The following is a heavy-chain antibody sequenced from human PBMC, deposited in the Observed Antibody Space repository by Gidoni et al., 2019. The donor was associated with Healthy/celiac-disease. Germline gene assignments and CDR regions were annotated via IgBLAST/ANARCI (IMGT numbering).Heavy chain of an antibody. V-gene: IGHV3-30-3*01. Sequence: QVQLVESGGGVVQPGRSLRLSCAASGLTFGSYAMPWVRQAPGKGLEWVAVISYDGSNKYYADSVKGRFTISRDNSKNTLYLQMNSLRAEDTAVYYCARGYGGNSGDELPLHAFDIWGQGTMVTVSS. CDR2: ISYDGSNK. CDR1: GLTFGSYA. D-gene: IGHD4-17*01. J-gene: IGHJ3*02. CDR3: ARGYGGNSGDELPLHAFDI.